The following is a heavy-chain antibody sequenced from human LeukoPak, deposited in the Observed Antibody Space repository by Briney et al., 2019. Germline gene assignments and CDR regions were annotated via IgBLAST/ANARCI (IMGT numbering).Heavy chain of an antibody. Sequence: TSETLSLTCTVSGGSISSSSYYWGWIRQPPGKGLEWIGSIYYSGSTYYNPSLKSRVTISVDTSKNQFSLKLSSVTAADTAVYYCARRGYDSSGNDAFDIWGQGTMVTVSS. V-gene: IGHV4-39*01. CDR1: GGSISSSSYY. J-gene: IGHJ3*02. CDR3: ARRGYDSSGNDAFDI. CDR2: IYYSGST. D-gene: IGHD3-22*01.